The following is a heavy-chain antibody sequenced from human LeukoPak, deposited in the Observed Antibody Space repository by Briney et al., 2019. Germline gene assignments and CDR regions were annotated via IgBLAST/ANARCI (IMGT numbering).Heavy chain of an antibody. CDR2: IYSGGHT. CDR3: ARVTSSYGINWFDP. D-gene: IGHD5-18*01. V-gene: IGHV3-53*01. Sequence: GGSLRLSCAASGFTVSSNYMSWVRQAPGKGLEWVSVIYSGGHTYYAASVKGRFTISRDNSKNTPYLQMNSLRAEDTAVYYCARVTSSYGINWFDPWGQGTLVTVSS. CDR1: GFTVSSNY. J-gene: IGHJ5*02.